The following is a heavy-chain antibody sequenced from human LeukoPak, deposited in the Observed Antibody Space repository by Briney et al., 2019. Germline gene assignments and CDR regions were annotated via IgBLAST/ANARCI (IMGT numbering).Heavy chain of an antibody. Sequence: PSDTQSLTCNVSGHAICDYYGRGPRQPAGQGVEWIGRIYSSGFHEYNLSFDNRVTMSIDTSKNDFSLTLNSVTAADTAIYYCARVHIVTGTYFDSWGQGLLVTVSS. D-gene: IGHD1-26*01. CDR2: IYSSGFH. CDR3: ARVHIVTGTYFDS. CDR1: GHAICDYY. J-gene: IGHJ4*02. V-gene: IGHV4-4*07.